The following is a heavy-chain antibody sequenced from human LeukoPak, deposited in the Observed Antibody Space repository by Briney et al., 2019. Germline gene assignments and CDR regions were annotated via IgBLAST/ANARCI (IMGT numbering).Heavy chain of an antibody. Sequence: SETLSLTCTVSGGSISTYDWSWIRQPPGKGLEWIGYIFSSGSTNYNPSLKSRVTISVDTSNNQFSLTLTSVTAADTAVYYCARGHYDLNTWGQGTLVTVSS. D-gene: IGHD3-3*01. V-gene: IGHV4-59*08. J-gene: IGHJ5*02. CDR2: IFSSGST. CDR3: ARGHYDLNT. CDR1: GGSISTYD.